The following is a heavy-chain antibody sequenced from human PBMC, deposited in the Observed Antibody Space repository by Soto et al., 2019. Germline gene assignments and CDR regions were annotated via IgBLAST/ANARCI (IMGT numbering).Heavy chain of an antibody. D-gene: IGHD2-2*01. J-gene: IGHJ5*02. CDR3: VSSGRAPMRRPTGFEH. CDR1: GFTFSSYD. V-gene: IGHV3-21*01. CDR2: ITTSGIYI. Sequence: EVQLVESGGGLVKPGGSLRLSCAASGFTFSSYDMNCVRQAPGKGLEYVSSITTSGIYIYYGDSVRGRFTISRDNAKNSLFLKMDSLRAEDTAVYCCVSSGRAPMRRPTGFEHWGPGVLVLISS.